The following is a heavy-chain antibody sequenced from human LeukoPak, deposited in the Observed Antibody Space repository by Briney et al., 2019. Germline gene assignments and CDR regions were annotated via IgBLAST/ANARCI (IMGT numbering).Heavy chain of an antibody. CDR1: GPTVASTF. D-gene: IGHD1-26*01. CDR2: IYTSGIT. J-gene: IGHJ4*02. CDR3: AREDAGGTYSFDY. Sequence: GGSLRLSYAVDGPTVASTFTSCVSQAPGKGPEWVSVIYTSGITYYADSVRGRFTISRDNSKNTLYLQMDSLTAEDTAVYYCAREDAGGTYSFDYWGQGTLVTVSS. V-gene: IGHV3-66*01.